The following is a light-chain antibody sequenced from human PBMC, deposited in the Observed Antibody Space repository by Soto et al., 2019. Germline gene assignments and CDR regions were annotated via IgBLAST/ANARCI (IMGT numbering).Light chain of an antibody. V-gene: IGLV3-1*01. CDR1: KVGDKY. CDR2: QDS. J-gene: IGLJ2*01. CDR3: QAWDSSTYVV. Sequence: SYELTQPPSVSVSPGQTASITCSGDKVGDKYACWYQQKPGQSPVLVIYQDSKRPSGIPERFSGCNPGNTATLTISGTQAMDEADYYCQAWDSSTYVVFGGGTKLTVL.